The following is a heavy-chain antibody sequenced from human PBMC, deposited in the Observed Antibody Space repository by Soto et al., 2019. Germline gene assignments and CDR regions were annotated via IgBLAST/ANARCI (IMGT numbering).Heavy chain of an antibody. D-gene: IGHD3-22*01. V-gene: IGHV4-59*01. Sequence: PSETLSLTCTVSGGSISSYYWSWIRQPPGKGLEWIGYIYYSGSTNYNPSLKSRVTISVDTPKNQFSLKLSSVTAADTAVYYCARVGGAPNYYDSSGYYYYFDYWGQGTLVTVSS. CDR2: IYYSGST. CDR3: ARVGGAPNYYDSSGYYYYFDY. CDR1: GGSISSYY. J-gene: IGHJ4*02.